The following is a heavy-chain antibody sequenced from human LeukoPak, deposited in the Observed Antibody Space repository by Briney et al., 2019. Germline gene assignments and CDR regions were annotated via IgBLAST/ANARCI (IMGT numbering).Heavy chain of an antibody. V-gene: IGHV3-23*01. CDR2: ISGSGGST. CDR1: GFTFSSYA. J-gene: IGHJ4*02. D-gene: IGHD2-2*01. Sequence: PGGSLRLSCAASGFTFSSYAMSWVRQAPGKGLEWVSAISGSGGSTYYADSVKGRFTISRDNSKNTLYLQMNSRRAEDTAVYYCAKDRACSSTSCYLEYYFDYWGQGTLVTVSS. CDR3: AKDRACSSTSCYLEYYFDY.